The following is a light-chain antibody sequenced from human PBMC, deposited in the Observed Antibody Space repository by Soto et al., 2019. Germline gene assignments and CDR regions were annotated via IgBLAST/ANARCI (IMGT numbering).Light chain of an antibody. J-gene: IGLJ1*01. CDR1: SSDVGGYNY. Sequence: PQPRSVCGSRGQSVTIYCTGTSSDVGGYNYVSWYQQHPGKAPKLMIYDVSKRPSGVPDRFSGSKSGNTASLTISGLQAEDEADYYCCSYAGSYTFVFGTGTKVTVL. CDR3: CSYAGSYTFV. CDR2: DVS. V-gene: IGLV2-11*01.